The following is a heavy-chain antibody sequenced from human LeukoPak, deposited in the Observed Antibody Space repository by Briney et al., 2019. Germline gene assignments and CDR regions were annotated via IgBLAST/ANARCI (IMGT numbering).Heavy chain of an antibody. J-gene: IGHJ4*02. CDR1: GGSISSGGYY. D-gene: IGHD6-19*01. CDR2: IYHSGST. V-gene: IGHV4-30-2*01. Sequence: TSQTLSLTCTVSGGSISSGGYYWSWIRQPPGKGLEWIGYIYHSGSTYYNPSLKSRVTISVDRSKNQFSLKLSSVTAADTAVYYCARVGEVWSEQWLVGYYFDYWGQGTLVTVSS. CDR3: ARVGEVWSEQWLVGYYFDY.